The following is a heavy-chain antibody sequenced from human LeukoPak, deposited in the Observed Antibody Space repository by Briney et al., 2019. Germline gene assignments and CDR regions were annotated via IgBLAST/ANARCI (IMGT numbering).Heavy chain of an antibody. Sequence: PSETLSLTCTVSGYSISSGYYWGWIRQPPGKGLEWIGSIYHSGSTYYNPSLKSRVTISVDTSKNQFSLKLSSVTAADTAVYYCARVNPSYHYSQFDIWGQGTMVTVSS. J-gene: IGHJ3*02. CDR2: IYHSGST. CDR1: GYSISSGYY. D-gene: IGHD3-10*01. CDR3: ARVNPSYHYSQFDI. V-gene: IGHV4-38-2*02.